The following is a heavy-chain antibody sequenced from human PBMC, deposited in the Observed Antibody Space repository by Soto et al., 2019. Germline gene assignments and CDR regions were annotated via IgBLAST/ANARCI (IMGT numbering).Heavy chain of an antibody. Sequence: EVQLVESGGMLVQPGESLRLSCAASGLTLSSSSMNWVRQATGKGLEWISYIRRQTSVTAYADSVKGRFTISRDSPKNSLYLQMDSLRVEDTAVYYCGKVAASGYYTVDRWGQGTLVTVSS. CDR2: IRRQTSVT. J-gene: IGHJ5*02. D-gene: IGHD3-22*01. V-gene: IGHV3-48*01. CDR1: GLTLSSSS. CDR3: GKVAASGYYTVDR.